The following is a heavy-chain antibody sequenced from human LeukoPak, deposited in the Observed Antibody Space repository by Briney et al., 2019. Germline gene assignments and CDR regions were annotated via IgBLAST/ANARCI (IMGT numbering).Heavy chain of an antibody. D-gene: IGHD3-22*01. Sequence: GGSLRLSCVASGFTFSSYWMSWVRQAPGKGLEWVANIKQDGSDKYYVDSVKGRFTISRDNAKNSLYLQMNSLRAEGTAVYYCAKLLYYYDSSQPYWGQGTLVTVSS. CDR3: AKLLYYYDSSQPY. V-gene: IGHV3-7*03. CDR2: IKQDGSDK. J-gene: IGHJ4*02. CDR1: GFTFSSYW.